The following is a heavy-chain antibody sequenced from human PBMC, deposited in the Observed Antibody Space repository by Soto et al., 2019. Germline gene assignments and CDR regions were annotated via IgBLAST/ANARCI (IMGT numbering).Heavy chain of an antibody. V-gene: IGHV4-34*01. D-gene: IGHD3-9*01. Sequence: SETLSLTCAVYGGTFSRYFWNWIRQPPGKGLEWVGEINHSGGTIYNPSLKSRVTISGDTAKNQFSLKLSAVTAADTAVYYCATGLDDTKTLYFHYAMDVWGQRTTVTVS. CDR2: INHSGGT. CDR1: GGTFSRYF. CDR3: ATGLDDTKTLYFHYAMDV. J-gene: IGHJ6*02.